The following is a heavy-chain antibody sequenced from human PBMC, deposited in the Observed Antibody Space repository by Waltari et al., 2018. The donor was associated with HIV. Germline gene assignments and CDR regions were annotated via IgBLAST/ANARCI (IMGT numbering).Heavy chain of an antibody. CDR3: ARDSNTMVRAFDY. CDR1: GFTFSSDG. CDR2: ISSSSSYI. V-gene: IGHV3-21*01. D-gene: IGHD3-10*01. J-gene: IGHJ4*02. Sequence: EVQLVESGGGLVKPGGSLRLSCAASGFTFSSDGMYWVSPAPGKGLEWVSSISSSSSYIYYADSVKGRFTISRDNAKNSLYLQMNSLRAEDTAVYYCARDSNTMVRAFDYWGQGTLVTVSS.